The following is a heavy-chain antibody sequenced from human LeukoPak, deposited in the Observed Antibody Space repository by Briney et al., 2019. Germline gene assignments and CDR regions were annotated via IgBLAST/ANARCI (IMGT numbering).Heavy chain of an antibody. Sequence: PSETLSLTCTVSGGSISSGSYYWRWVRQPAGKGLEWIGRIYTSGSTNYNPSLKSRVTISVDTSKNQFSLKLSSVTAADTAVYYCAREPDWFDPWGQGTLVTVSS. D-gene: IGHD1-14*01. CDR1: GGSISSGSYY. CDR3: AREPDWFDP. J-gene: IGHJ5*02. CDR2: IYTSGST. V-gene: IGHV4-61*02.